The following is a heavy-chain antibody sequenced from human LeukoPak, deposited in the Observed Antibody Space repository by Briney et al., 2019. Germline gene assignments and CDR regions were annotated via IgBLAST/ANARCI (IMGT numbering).Heavy chain of an antibody. CDR1: GYTFSDYD. CDR3: VRLMVSRSIGP. Sequence: ASVKVSCTTSGYTFSDYDMNWVRQATGQGLEWMGWMKPNSGNTGYAQKFQGRVTMTRETSISTAYMELSSLRSDDTAVYYCVRLMVSRSIGPWGQGTPVTVSS. V-gene: IGHV1-8*01. D-gene: IGHD2-8*01. J-gene: IGHJ5*02. CDR2: MKPNSGNT.